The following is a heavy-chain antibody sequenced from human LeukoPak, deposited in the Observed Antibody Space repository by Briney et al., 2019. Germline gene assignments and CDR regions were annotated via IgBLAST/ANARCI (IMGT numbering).Heavy chain of an antibody. Sequence: ASVKVSCKASGYTFTSYGISWVRQAPGQGLEWMGWISAYNGNTNYAQKFQGRVTMTRNTSISTAYMELSSLRPEDTAVYYCATGGPLPLYDYVWGSYRTSFDYWGQGTLVTVSS. CDR3: ATGGPLPLYDYVWGSYRTSFDY. CDR1: GYTFTSYG. J-gene: IGHJ4*02. D-gene: IGHD3-16*02. V-gene: IGHV1-18*01. CDR2: ISAYNGNT.